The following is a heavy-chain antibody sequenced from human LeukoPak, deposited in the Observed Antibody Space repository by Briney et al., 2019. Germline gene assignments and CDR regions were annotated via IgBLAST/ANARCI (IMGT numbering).Heavy chain of an antibody. J-gene: IGHJ3*02. CDR3: ARDAVTYDAFDI. D-gene: IGHD2-21*02. CDR2: VFYSGST. V-gene: IGHV4-59*01. CDR1: GGSITNYY. Sequence: PSETLSLTCTVSGGSITNYYWNWIRQPPGKGLEWIGYVFYSGSTNYNPSLKSRVTISVDTSKNQFSLKVTSATAADTALYYCARDAVTYDAFDIWGQGTMVTVSS.